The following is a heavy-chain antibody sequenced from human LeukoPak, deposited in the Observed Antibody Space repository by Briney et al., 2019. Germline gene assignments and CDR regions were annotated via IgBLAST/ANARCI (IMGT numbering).Heavy chain of an antibody. CDR2: IYYSGST. J-gene: IGHJ3*02. Sequence: PSETLSLTCTVSGGSISSYYWSWIRQPPGKGLEWIGYIYYSGSTNYNPSLKSRVTISVDTSKNQFSLKLSSVIAADTAVYYCARQYGGTLAFDIWGQGTMVTVSS. CDR3: ARQYGGTLAFDI. CDR1: GGSISSYY. D-gene: IGHD4-23*01. V-gene: IGHV4-59*08.